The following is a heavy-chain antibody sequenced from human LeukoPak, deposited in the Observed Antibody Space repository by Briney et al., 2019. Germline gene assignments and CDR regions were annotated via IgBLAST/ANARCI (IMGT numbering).Heavy chain of an antibody. D-gene: IGHD2-2*01. CDR3: GVPASSTSKTGH. CDR2: ITGSSYNK. Sequence: GGSLRLSCAASGFTFSDYALNWVRQAPGKGLEWISSITGSSYNKYYAESLKGRVTISRDNAKNSLYLQMDSLRAEDTALYYCGVPASSTSKTGHRGQGTPVTVSS. J-gene: IGHJ4*02. CDR1: GFTFSDYA. V-gene: IGHV3-21*01.